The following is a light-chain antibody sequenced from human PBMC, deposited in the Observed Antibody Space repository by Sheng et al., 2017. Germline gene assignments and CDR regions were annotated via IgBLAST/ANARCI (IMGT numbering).Light chain of an antibody. V-gene: IGLV2-18*02. CDR3: SSYTSRNTYVV. Sequence: QSALTQPPSVSGSPGQSVTISCTGTSSDVGSYNRVSWYQQPPGTAPKLMIYEVSNRPSGVPDRFSGSKSGNTASLTISGLQAEDEADYYCSSYTSRNTYVVFGGGTKLTVL. CDR2: EVS. J-gene: IGLJ2*01. CDR1: SSDVGSYNR.